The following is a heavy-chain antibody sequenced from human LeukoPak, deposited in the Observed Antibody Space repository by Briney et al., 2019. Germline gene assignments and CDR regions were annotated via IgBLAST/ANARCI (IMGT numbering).Heavy chain of an antibody. D-gene: IGHD1-7*01. Sequence: GGSLRLSCAASGFTVSSNYMSWVRQAPGKGLEWVSVIYSGGSTYYADSVKGRFTISRDNSKNTLYLQMTSLRAEDTAVYYCARANNWTYGGAFDIWGQGTMVTVSS. CDR2: IYSGGST. J-gene: IGHJ3*02. V-gene: IGHV3-53*01. CDR1: GFTVSSNY. CDR3: ARANNWTYGGAFDI.